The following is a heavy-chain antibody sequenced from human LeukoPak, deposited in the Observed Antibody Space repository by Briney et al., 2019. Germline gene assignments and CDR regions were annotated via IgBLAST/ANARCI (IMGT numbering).Heavy chain of an antibody. Sequence: ASVKVSCKASVYTFTDYYIHWLRQGPGQGLEWMGWISANIGGTNYAQKFRGRVTMTKDTSISTAYMELSGLTSDDTAVYYCARDGSFDYWGQGTLVTVSS. J-gene: IGHJ4*02. CDR3: ARDGSFDY. V-gene: IGHV1-2*02. CDR2: ISANIGGT. D-gene: IGHD5-12*01. CDR1: VYTFTDYY.